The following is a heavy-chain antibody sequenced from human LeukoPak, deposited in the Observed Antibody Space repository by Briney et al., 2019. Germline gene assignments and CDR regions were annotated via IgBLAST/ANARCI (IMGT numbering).Heavy chain of an antibody. CDR3: VRGSSSTSWYFDY. CDR2: TYYRSKWYN. Sequence: KSSQTLSLTFDISGDSVSSNSATWTWIRQSPLRGLEWLGRTYYRSKWYNEYAVSVKSRITINPDTSKNQFSLQLNSVTPEDTAVSYCVRGSSSTSWYFDYWGQGTLVTVSS. CDR1: GDSVSSNSAT. V-gene: IGHV6-1*01. D-gene: IGHD2-2*01. J-gene: IGHJ4*02.